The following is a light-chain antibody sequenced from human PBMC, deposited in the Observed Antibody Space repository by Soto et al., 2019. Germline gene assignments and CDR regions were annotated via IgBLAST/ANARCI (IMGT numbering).Light chain of an antibody. CDR1: QGISRY. Sequence: AIRMTQSPSSFSASTGDRVTITCRASQGISRYLAWYQQKPGKAPKLLIYAASTLQSGVPSRFSSSGSGTDFTLTISCLQSEDFATYYCQQYYSYPPLTFGGGTKVEIK. CDR3: QQYYSYPPLT. CDR2: AAS. V-gene: IGKV1-8*01. J-gene: IGKJ4*01.